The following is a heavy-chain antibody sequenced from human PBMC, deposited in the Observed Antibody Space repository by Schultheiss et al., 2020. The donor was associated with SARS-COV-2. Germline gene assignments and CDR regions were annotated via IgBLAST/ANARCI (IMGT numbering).Heavy chain of an antibody. Sequence: GGSLRLSCTASGFTFSSYAIHWVRQAPGKGLEWVAVISYDGSNKYYAGSVKGRFTISRDNSKNTRYLQMNSLRAEDTAVYYCAREVLEWLDNDYYYYMDVWGKGTTVTVSS. V-gene: IGHV3-30-3*01. CDR3: AREVLEWLDNDYYYYMDV. CDR2: ISYDGSNK. CDR1: GFTFSSYA. D-gene: IGHD3-3*01. J-gene: IGHJ6*03.